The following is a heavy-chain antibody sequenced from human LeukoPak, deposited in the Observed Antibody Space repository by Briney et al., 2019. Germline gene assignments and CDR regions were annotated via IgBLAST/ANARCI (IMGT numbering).Heavy chain of an antibody. CDR1: GFAFSHYW. J-gene: IGHJ4*02. D-gene: IGHD6-19*01. Sequence: GGSLRLSCAASGFAFSHYWMNWVRQAPGKGLEWVANIKRDGSEKYYVDSVKGRFTISRDNAKNSLDLQMNSLRVEDTAVYYCARLGPASSGWPESFDYWGQGTLVTVSS. V-gene: IGHV3-7*03. CDR3: ARLGPASSGWPESFDY. CDR2: IKRDGSEK.